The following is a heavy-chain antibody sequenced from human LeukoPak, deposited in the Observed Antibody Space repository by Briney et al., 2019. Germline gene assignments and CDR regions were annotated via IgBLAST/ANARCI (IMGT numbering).Heavy chain of an antibody. J-gene: IGHJ6*03. D-gene: IGHD6-19*01. V-gene: IGHV4-38-2*02. CDR3: ARDSGYSSGWSGGYYYYYYMDV. CDR1: GYSISSGYY. Sequence: TPSETLSLTCTVSGYSISSGYYWGWIRQPPGKGLEWIGEIDHSGSTNYNPSLKSRVTISVDTSKNQFSLKLSSVTAADTAVYYCARDSGYSSGWSGGYYYYYYMDVWGKGTTVTISS. CDR2: IDHSGST.